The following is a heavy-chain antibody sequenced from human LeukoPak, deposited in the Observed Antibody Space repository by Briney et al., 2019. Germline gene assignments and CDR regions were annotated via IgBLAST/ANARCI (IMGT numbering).Heavy chain of an antibody. J-gene: IGHJ5*02. CDR3: ARDGALRFLEWPGSWFDP. V-gene: IGHV7-4-1*02. D-gene: IGHD3-3*01. Sequence: ASVTVSCTASGYTFTSYAMNWVRQAPGQGLEWMGWINTNTGNPTYAQGFTGRFVFSLDTSVSTAYLQISSLKAEDTAVYYCARDGALRFLEWPGSWFDPWGQRTLVTVSS. CDR2: INTNTGNP. CDR1: GYTFTSYA.